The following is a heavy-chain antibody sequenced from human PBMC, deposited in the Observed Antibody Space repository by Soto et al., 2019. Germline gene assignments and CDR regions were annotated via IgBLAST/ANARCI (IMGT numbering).Heavy chain of an antibody. CDR3: ARNVKDSRYYYYYMDV. CDR1: GVSISSYY. D-gene: IGHD2-15*01. V-gene: IGHV4-59*06. Sequence: SETLSLTCTVSGVSISSYYWSWIRQHPGKGLEWIGYIYYSGSTYYNPSLKSRVTISVDTSKNQFSLKLSSVTAADTAVYYCARNVKDSRYYYYYMDVWGKGTTVTVSS. CDR2: IYYSGST. J-gene: IGHJ6*03.